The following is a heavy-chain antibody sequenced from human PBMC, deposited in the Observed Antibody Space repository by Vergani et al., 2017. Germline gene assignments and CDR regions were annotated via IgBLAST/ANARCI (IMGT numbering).Heavy chain of an antibody. CDR1: GFTFRSYG. CDR2: INHSGST. J-gene: IGHJ6*03. D-gene: IGHD2-2*01. CDR3: ARGRRCSSTSCFYYYYYYMDV. V-gene: IGHV4-34*01. Sequence: QVQLVESGGGVVQPGGSLRLSCAASGFTFRSYGMHWVRQAPGKGLEWIGEINHSGSTNYNPSLKSRGTISVDTSKNQFSLKLSSVTAADTAVYYCARGRRCSSTSCFYYYYYYMDVWGKGTTVTVSS.